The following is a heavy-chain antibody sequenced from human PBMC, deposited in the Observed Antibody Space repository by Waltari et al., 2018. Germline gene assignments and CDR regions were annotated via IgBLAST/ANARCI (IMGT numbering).Heavy chain of an antibody. V-gene: IGHV3-15*01. Sequence: EVQLVESGGGLVKPGGSLRLSCAASGITFRNAWMSWVRQAPGKGLEGVVHMKSKTDGGTIDYVAPVKGRFTISRDDSKNTLYLQMNSLKIEDTAVYYCTTAHYSNHYWGQGTLVTVSS. J-gene: IGHJ4*02. CDR2: MKSKTDGGTI. CDR1: GITFRNAW. CDR3: TTAHYSNHY. D-gene: IGHD4-4*01.